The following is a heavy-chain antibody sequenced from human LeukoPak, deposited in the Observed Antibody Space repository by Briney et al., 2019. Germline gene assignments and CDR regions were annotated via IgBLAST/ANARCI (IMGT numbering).Heavy chain of an antibody. D-gene: IGHD5-24*01. Sequence: PGGSLRLSCAASGFTFSDYWMTWVRQAPGKGLEWVANINQDGSEKNYVDSVKGRFTISRDNAKNSLYLQMNSLRAEDTAVYYCAREDRAGFYYYYGMDVWGQGTTVTVSS. CDR3: AREDRAGFYYYYGMDV. J-gene: IGHJ6*02. CDR2: INQDGSEK. V-gene: IGHV3-7*01. CDR1: GFTFSDYW.